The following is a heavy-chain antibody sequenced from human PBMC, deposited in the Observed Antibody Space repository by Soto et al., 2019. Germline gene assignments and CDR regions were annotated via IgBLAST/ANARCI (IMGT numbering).Heavy chain of an antibody. CDR3: ARGGKHYFDY. J-gene: IGHJ4*02. CDR1: GFTFRSYW. V-gene: IGHV3-7*05. CDR2: IKEDGSEK. Sequence: GGSLRLSCTASGFTFRSYWMSWVRQAPGKGLEWVANIKEDGSEKYYVDSVKGRFTISRDNAKNSLYLQMNSLRDEDTAVYYCARGGKHYFDYWGQGTLVTVSS.